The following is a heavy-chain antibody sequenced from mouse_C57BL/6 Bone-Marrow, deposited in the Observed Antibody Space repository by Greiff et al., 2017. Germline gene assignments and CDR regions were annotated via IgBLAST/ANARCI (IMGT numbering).Heavy chain of an antibody. D-gene: IGHD1-1*01. V-gene: IGHV14-4*01. Sequence: EVQLQQSGAELVRPGASVKLSCTASGFNIKDDYMHWVKQRPEQGLEWIGWIDPENGCTEYASKFQGKATITADKSSNTAYLQISSLTSEDTAVYYCTTGATVVYFDYWGQGTTLTVSS. CDR1: GFNIKDDY. CDR3: TTGATVVYFDY. CDR2: IDPENGCT. J-gene: IGHJ2*01.